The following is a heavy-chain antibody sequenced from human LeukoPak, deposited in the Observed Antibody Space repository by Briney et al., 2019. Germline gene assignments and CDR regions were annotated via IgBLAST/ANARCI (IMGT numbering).Heavy chain of an antibody. J-gene: IGHJ5*02. CDR3: AREYSRDWFDP. V-gene: IGHV1-69*06. D-gene: IGHD4-11*01. Sequence: ASVKVSCKASGGTFSSYAISWVRQAPGQGLEWMGGIIPIFGTANYAQKFQGRVAITADKSTSTAYMELSSLRSEDTAVYYCAREYSRDWFDPWGQGTLVTVSS. CDR2: IIPIFGTA. CDR1: GGTFSSYA.